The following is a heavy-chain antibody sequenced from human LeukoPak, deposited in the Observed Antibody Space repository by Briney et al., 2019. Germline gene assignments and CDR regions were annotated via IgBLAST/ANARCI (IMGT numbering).Heavy chain of an antibody. J-gene: IGHJ6*02. Sequence: GGSLRLSCAASGFTFSDYYMSWIRQAPGKGLEWVSYISSSGSTIYYADSVKGRFTISRDNAKNSLYLQMNSLRAEDTAVYYCGGSSWYNYYYGMDVWGQGTTVTVSS. CDR1: GFTFSDYY. CDR3: GGSSWYNYYYGMDV. D-gene: IGHD6-13*01. CDR2: ISSSGSTI. V-gene: IGHV3-11*01.